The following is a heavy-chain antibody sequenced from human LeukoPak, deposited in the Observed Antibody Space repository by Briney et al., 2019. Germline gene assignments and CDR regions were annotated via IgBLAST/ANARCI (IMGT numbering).Heavy chain of an antibody. J-gene: IGHJ4*02. Sequence: SVKVSCKASGFTFTSSVVQWVRQARGQRLEWIGWIVVGSGNTNYAQKFQERVTITRDMSTSTAYMELSSLRSEDTAVYYCAAAPGVVPAAWGQGTLVTVSS. CDR1: GFTFTSSV. CDR3: AAAPGVVPAA. V-gene: IGHV1-58*01. D-gene: IGHD2-2*01. CDR2: IVVGSGNT.